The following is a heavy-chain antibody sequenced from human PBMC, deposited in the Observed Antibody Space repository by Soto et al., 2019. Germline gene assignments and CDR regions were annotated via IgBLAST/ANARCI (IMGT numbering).Heavy chain of an antibody. CDR2: ISGSGGST. Sequence: GGPLRLSCAASGFTFSSYAMSWVRQAPGKGLEWVSAISGSGGSTYYADSVKGRFTISRDNSKNTLYLQMNSLRAEDTAVYYCAKDSEVVVAATFDYWGQGTLVTVSS. CDR1: GFTFSSYA. D-gene: IGHD2-15*01. J-gene: IGHJ4*02. CDR3: AKDSEVVVAATFDY. V-gene: IGHV3-23*01.